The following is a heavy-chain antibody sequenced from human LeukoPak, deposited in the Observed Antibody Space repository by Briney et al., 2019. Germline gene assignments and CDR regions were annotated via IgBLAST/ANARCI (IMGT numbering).Heavy chain of an antibody. CDR1: GYTFTSYY. D-gene: IGHD3-16*02. J-gene: IGHJ4*02. Sequence: ASVKVSCKASGYTFTSYYMHWVRQAPGQGLEWMGIINPSGGSTSYAQKFQGRVTMTRDTSTSTVYMELSSLRSEDTAVYYCARGRDYVWGSYHRTYYFDYWGQGTLVTVSS. CDR3: ARGRDYVWGSYHRTYYFDY. V-gene: IGHV1-46*01. CDR2: INPSGGST.